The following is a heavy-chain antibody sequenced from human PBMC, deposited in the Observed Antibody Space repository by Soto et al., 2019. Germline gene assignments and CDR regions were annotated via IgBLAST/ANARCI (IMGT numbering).Heavy chain of an antibody. CDR2: ILGSGEST. Sequence: EVQLLESGGGLVQPGGSLRLSCAASGLTFSNYAMDWVRQAPGKGLEWVSVILGSGESTYYADSVKGRFTISRDNSKNTLYLQMNSLRAEDTAVYYGAKGQRGGSVFDAFDIWGQGTMVTVSS. D-gene: IGHD3-10*01. CDR3: AKGQRGGSVFDAFDI. J-gene: IGHJ3*02. V-gene: IGHV3-23*01. CDR1: GLTFSNYA.